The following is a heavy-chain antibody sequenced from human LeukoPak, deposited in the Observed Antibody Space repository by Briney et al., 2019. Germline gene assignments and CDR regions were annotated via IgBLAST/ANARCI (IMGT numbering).Heavy chain of an antibody. J-gene: IGHJ4*02. V-gene: IGHV4-39*07. CDR3: ARDSDGGDFDY. D-gene: IGHD3-10*01. CDR1: GGSISSSSYY. Sequence: SETLSLTCTVSGGSISSSSYYWGWIRQPPGKGLEWIGSIYYSGSTYYNPSLKSRVTISVDTSKNQFSLKLSSVTAADTAVYYCARDSDGGDFDYWGQGTLVTISS. CDR2: IYYSGST.